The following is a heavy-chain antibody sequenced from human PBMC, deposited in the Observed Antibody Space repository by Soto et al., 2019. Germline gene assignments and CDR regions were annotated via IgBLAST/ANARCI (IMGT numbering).Heavy chain of an antibody. CDR2: VHYSGTT. CDR1: GGSISTYY. Sequence: QVQLQESGPGLVKPSETLSLTCTVSGGSISTYYWTWIRQPPGKGLEWIGYVHYSGTTNYNPSLKSRVTMSVDTSKNQFSLKLRSVTAADTAVYYCARGKIIGPCGQGTLVTVSS. V-gene: IGHV4-59*01. D-gene: IGHD3-3*01. J-gene: IGHJ5*02. CDR3: ARGKIIGP.